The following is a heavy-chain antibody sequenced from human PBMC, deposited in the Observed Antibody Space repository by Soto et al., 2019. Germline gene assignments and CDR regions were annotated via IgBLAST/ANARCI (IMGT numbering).Heavy chain of an antibody. Sequence: GGSLRLSCAASGFTFSSYSMNWVRQAPGKGLEWVSYISSASSSICYADSVKGRFTISRDNAKNSLYLQMNSLRAEDTALYYCAKEIVGAPGWFDPWGQGTLVTVSS. J-gene: IGHJ5*02. CDR2: ISSASSSI. CDR3: AKEIVGAPGWFDP. CDR1: GFTFSSYS. V-gene: IGHV3-48*04. D-gene: IGHD1-26*01.